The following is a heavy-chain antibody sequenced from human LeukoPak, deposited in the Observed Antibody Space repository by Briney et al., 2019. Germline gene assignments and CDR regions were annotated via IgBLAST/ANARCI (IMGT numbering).Heavy chain of an antibody. Sequence: ASVKVSCKASGYTFTGYYMHWVRQAPGQGLEWMGWINPNSGGTNYAQKFRGRVTMTRDTSISTAYMELSRLRSDDTAVYYCARDKGSHCSSTSCPIDYWGQGTLVTVSS. J-gene: IGHJ4*02. CDR2: INPNSGGT. CDR1: GYTFTGYY. D-gene: IGHD2-2*01. V-gene: IGHV1-2*02. CDR3: ARDKGSHCSSTSCPIDY.